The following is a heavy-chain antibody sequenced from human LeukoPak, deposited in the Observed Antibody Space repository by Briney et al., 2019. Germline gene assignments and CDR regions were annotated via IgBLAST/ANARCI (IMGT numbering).Heavy chain of an antibody. CDR2: ISSSSIYI. J-gene: IGHJ6*04. CDR3: AELGITMIGGV. D-gene: IGHD3-10*02. V-gene: IGHV3-21*01. Sequence: GGSLRLSCAASGFTFSSYEMNWVRQAPGKGLEWVSSISSSSIYIYYADSVKGRFAISRDNAKNSLYLQMNGLRAEDTAVYYCAELGITMIGGVWGKGTTVTVSS. CDR1: GFTFSSYE.